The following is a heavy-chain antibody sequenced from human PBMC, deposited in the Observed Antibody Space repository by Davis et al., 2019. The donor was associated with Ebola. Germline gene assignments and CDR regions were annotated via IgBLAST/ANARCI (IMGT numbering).Heavy chain of an antibody. CDR3: AKGHFRSGFY. J-gene: IGHJ4*02. Sequence: GESLKISCAASGFTFRNYGMHWVRQAPGKGLEWVAVISSDGTNKYYGDSVKGRFTISRDNSQNTLYLQMKSLRVEDTAVYYCAKGHFRSGFYWGQGTLVSVSS. CDR1: GFTFRNYG. V-gene: IGHV3-30*18. CDR2: ISSDGTNK. D-gene: IGHD3-10*01.